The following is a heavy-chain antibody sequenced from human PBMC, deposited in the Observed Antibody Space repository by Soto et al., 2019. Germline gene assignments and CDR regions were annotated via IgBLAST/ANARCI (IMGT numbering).Heavy chain of an antibody. CDR2: IYYSGST. V-gene: IGHV4-31*03. J-gene: IGHJ4*02. Sequence: PSETLSLTCTVSGGSISSGGYYWDWIRQHPGKGLEWIGYIYYSGSTYYNPSLKSRVTISVDPSKNQFSLKLSSVTAADTAVYYCARTVLEEEYYFDYWGQGTLVTVSS. CDR3: ARTVLEEEYYFDY. D-gene: IGHD1-1*01. CDR1: GGSISSGGYY.